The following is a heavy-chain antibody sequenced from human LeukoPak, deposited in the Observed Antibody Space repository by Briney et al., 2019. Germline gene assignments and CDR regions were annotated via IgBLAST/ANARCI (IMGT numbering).Heavy chain of an antibody. J-gene: IGHJ6*02. CDR3: ARGSVYNPIYYYYGMDV. CDR1: GYTFTSYG. Sequence: ASVKVSCKASGYTFTSYGISWVRQAPGQGLEWMGWISAYNGNTNYAQKLQGRVTMTTDTSTSTAYMELRSLGSDDTAVYYCARGSVYNPIYYYYGMDVWGQGTTVTVSS. D-gene: IGHD3-16*02. CDR2: ISAYNGNT. V-gene: IGHV1-18*01.